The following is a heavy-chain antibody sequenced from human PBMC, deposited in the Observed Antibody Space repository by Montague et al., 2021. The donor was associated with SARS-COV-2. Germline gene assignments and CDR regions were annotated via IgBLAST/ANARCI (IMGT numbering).Heavy chain of an antibody. Sequence: PALVKPTQTLTLTCTFSGFSLITTEECVTWIRQSPGKALEWLALIDGSDYKYYNSSLKTRLTISKDTSKKQVILTMANMDPVDTGTYFCAWTLRAICDSWGQGTLATGS. CDR3: AWTLRAICDS. CDR2: IDGSDYK. CDR1: GFSLITTEEC. V-gene: IGHV2-70*01. J-gene: IGHJ4*02.